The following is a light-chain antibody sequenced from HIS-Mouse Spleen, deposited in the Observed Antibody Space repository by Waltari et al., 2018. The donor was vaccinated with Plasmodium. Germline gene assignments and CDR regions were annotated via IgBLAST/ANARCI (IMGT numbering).Light chain of an antibody. J-gene: IGKJ3*01. CDR1: QGISNY. CDR3: QQYNNWSFT. CDR2: AAS. V-gene: IGKV1-27*01. Sequence: DIQMTQSPSSLSASVGDRVTITCRASQGISNYLAWYQQKPGKVPKLLIYAASTLQSGVPSRFSGSGSGTDFTLTISSLQPEDFAVYYCQQYNNWSFTFGPGTKVDIK.